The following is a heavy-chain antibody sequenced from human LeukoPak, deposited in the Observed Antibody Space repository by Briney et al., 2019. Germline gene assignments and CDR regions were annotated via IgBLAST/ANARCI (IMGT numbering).Heavy chain of an antibody. CDR3: ARVYGIVVVPAATRYMDV. CDR2: ISSSGSTI. CDR1: GSTFSDYY. J-gene: IGHJ6*04. V-gene: IGHV3-11*04. Sequence: PGGSLRLSCAASGSTFSDYYMSWIRQAPGKGLEWVSYISSSGSTIYYADSVKGRFTISRDNAKNSLYLQMNSLRAEDTAVYYCARVYGIVVVPAATRYMDVWGKGTTVTVSS. D-gene: IGHD2-2*01.